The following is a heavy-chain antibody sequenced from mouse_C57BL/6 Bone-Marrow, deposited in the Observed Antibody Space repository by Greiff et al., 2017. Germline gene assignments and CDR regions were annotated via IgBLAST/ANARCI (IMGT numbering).Heavy chain of an antibody. CDR2: ILPGSGST. D-gene: IGHD2-5*01. CDR3: ARDHYSNYEGFS. Sequence: QVQLQQSGAELMKPGASVTLSCKATGYTFTGYWIEWVKQRPGHGLEWIGEILPGSGSTNSIEKFKGKATFTADPYSNTAYIQLSSLTTEDSSIHYCARDHYSNYEGFSWGQGTTLTGSS. CDR1: GYTFTGYW. V-gene: IGHV1-9*01. J-gene: IGHJ2*01.